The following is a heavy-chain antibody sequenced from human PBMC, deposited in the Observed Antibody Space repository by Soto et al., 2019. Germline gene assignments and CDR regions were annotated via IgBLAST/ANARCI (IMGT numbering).Heavy chain of an antibody. CDR2: IDTSNGHT. D-gene: IGHD2-2*01. CDR1: GYTFSRYA. J-gene: IGHJ4*02. Sequence: AASVKVSCKASGYTFSRYAISWVRQAPGQGLEWMGWIDTSNGHTNYAQNFQGRVTLTTDTSTTTVFMELRSLRSDDTALYYCARCSTSCYSGFEYWGQGTLVTVSS. CDR3: ARCSTSCYSGFEY. V-gene: IGHV1-18*01.